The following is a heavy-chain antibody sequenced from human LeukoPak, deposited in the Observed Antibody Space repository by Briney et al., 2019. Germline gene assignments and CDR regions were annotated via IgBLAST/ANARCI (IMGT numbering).Heavy chain of an antibody. V-gene: IGHV3-30*18. CDR1: AFTFSNYG. CDR2: ISYDGTYK. Sequence: GGSLRLSCAASAFTFSNYGMHWVRQAPGKGLAWVAFISYDGTYKFHADSVKGRFTISRDNSNNTLYLQMNGLRPDNTAVYYCAKDQRGFSYGYSYLFDPRGQGTLVTVSS. J-gene: IGHJ5*02. D-gene: IGHD5-18*01. CDR3: AKDQRGFSYGYSYLFDP.